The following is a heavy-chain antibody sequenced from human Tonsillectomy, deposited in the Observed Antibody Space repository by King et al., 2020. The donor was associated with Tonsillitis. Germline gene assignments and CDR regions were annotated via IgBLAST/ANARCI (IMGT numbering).Heavy chain of an antibody. D-gene: IGHD3-3*01. CDR3: ARRKLRFKGEVDY. CDR1: GGSFSGYY. J-gene: IGHJ4*02. CDR2: INHSGST. V-gene: IGHV4-34*01. Sequence: VQLQQWGAGLLKPSETLSLTCAVYGGSFSGYYWSWIRQPPGKGLEWIGEINHSGSTNYNPSLKSRVTISIDTSKNQFSLKLSSVTAADTAVYYCARRKLRFKGEVDYWGQGTLVTVSS.